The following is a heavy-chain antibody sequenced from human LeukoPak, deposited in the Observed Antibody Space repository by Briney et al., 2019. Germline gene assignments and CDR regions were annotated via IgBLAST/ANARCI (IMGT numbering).Heavy chain of an antibody. CDR1: GFTFSDYY. D-gene: IGHD4-17*01. J-gene: IGHJ4*02. CDR2: ISSSGSTI. Sequence: GGSLRLSCAASGFTFSDYYMSWIRQAPGKGPEWVSYISSSGSTIYYADSVKGRFTISRDNAKNSLYLQMNSLRAEDTAVYYCARDLNYGDYSLDYWGQGTLVTVSS. V-gene: IGHV3-11*01. CDR3: ARDLNYGDYSLDY.